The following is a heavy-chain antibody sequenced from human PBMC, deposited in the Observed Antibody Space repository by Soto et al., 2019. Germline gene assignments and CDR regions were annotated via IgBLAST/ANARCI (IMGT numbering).Heavy chain of an antibody. CDR1: NDSISSGRYY. V-gene: IGHV4-31*03. J-gene: IGHJ3*02. CDR3: ARGRLTIQQGFDT. Sequence: QVQLQESGPGLVKPSQTLSLTCTVSNDSISSGRYYWSWIRQVPGKGLEWIGYIHSSGNPYYNPSLKGRISISLDASNNQFALTVTSVNVADSAIYFCARGRLTIQQGFDTWGQGTRVTVSS. CDR2: IHSSGNP. D-gene: IGHD1-1*01.